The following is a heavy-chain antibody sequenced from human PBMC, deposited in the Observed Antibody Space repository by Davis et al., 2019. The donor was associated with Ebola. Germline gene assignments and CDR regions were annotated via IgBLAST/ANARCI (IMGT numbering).Heavy chain of an antibody. J-gene: IGHJ2*01. CDR1: GDSVSSNSAA. D-gene: IGHD3-3*01. CDR2: TYYRSKWYN. Sequence: SQTLSLTCAIPGDSVSSNSAAWNWIRQSPSRGLEWLGRTYYRSKWYNDYAVSVKSRITSNPDTSKNQFSLKLSSVTAADTAVYYCARHPALHYDFWSGYYRTDWYFDLWGRGTLVTVSS. CDR3: ARHPALHYDFWSGYYRTDWYFDL. V-gene: IGHV6-1*01.